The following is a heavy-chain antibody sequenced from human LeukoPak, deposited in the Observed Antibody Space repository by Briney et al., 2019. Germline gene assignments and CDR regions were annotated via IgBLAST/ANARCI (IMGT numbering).Heavy chain of an antibody. CDR2: SRNKANSYTT. D-gene: IGHD4-17*01. V-gene: IGHV3-72*01. J-gene: IGHJ4*02. CDR1: GFTFSDHY. CDR3: ARDLLMTTVDY. Sequence: GGSLRLSCAASGFTFSDHYVDWVRQAPGKGLEWVGRSRNKANSYTTLYAASVKGRFTTSRDDSKNSVYLQMSSLKTEDTAVYYCARDLLMTTVDYWGQGTLVTVSS.